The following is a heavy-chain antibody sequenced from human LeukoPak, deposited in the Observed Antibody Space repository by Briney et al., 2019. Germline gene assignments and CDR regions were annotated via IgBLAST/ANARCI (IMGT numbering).Heavy chain of an antibody. CDR1: GGTFSSYA. V-gene: IGHV1-69*05. J-gene: IGHJ6*02. Sequence: ASVKVSCKASGGTFSSYAITWVRQAPGQGLEWMGGIIPFFDTTNYAQKLQGRVTMTTDTSTSTAYMELRSLRSDDTAVYYCARDRIVVVPAANYGMDVWGQGTTVTVSS. CDR2: IIPFFDTT. CDR3: ARDRIVVVPAANYGMDV. D-gene: IGHD2-2*01.